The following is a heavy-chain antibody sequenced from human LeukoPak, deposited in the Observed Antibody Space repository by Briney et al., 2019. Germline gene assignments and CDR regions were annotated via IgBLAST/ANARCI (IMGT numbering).Heavy chain of an antibody. CDR3: ARVTPYCSGGSCYSNWFDP. Sequence: ASVKVSCKASGGTFSSYAISWVRQAPGQGLEWMGGIIPIFGTANYAQKFQGRVTITADESTSTAYMELSSLRSEDTAVYYCARVTPYCSGGSCYSNWFDPWGQGTLVTVSS. D-gene: IGHD2-15*01. CDR2: IIPIFGTA. V-gene: IGHV1-69*13. CDR1: GGTFSSYA. J-gene: IGHJ5*02.